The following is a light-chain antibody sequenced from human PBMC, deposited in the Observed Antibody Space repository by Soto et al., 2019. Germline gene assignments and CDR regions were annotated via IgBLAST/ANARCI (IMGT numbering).Light chain of an antibody. J-gene: IGKJ5*01. CDR3: QQYNSYSIT. V-gene: IGKV1-5*01. CDR2: DAS. CDR1: QSISSW. Sequence: DFPLSPSPSTLSASIGDRVPITCRASQSISSWLAWYQQKPGKAPKLLIYDASSLESGVPSRFSGSGSGTEFTLTISSLQPDDFATYYCQQYNSYSITFGQGTRLEIK.